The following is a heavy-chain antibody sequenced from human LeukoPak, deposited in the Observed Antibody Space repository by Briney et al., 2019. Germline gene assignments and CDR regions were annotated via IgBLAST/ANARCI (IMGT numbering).Heavy chain of an antibody. V-gene: IGHV4-59*01. CDR2: IYYSGST. J-gene: IGHJ6*03. D-gene: IGHD2-2*01. CDR3: ATLALGYCSSTSCFISHYYYYMDV. Sequence: PSETLSLTCTVSGGSISSYYWSWIRQPPGKGLEWIGYIYYSGSTNYNPSLKSRVTISVDTSKNQFSLKLSSVTAADTAVYYCATLALGYCSSTSCFISHYYYYMDVWGKGTTVTVSS. CDR1: GGSISSYY.